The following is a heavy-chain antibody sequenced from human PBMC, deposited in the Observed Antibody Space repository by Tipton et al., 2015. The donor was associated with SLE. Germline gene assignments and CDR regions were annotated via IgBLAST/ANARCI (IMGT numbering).Heavy chain of an antibody. CDR3: ASRAISGISYFYGIDV. CDR2: VSYTGIS. CDR1: GGSVSSDNYY. V-gene: IGHV4-61*01. Sequence: TLSLTCNVSGGSVSSDNYYWNWIRQSPGKGLEWIGCVSYTGISNYNPSLKSRVTISLDTSKSQFSLKLQSVTAADTAVYYCASRAISGISYFYGIDVWGQGTTVTVSS. J-gene: IGHJ6*02. D-gene: IGHD3-3*02.